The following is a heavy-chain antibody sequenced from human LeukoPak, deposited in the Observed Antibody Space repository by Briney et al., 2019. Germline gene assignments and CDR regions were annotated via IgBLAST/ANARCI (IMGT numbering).Heavy chain of an antibody. Sequence: QTGRSLRLSCAASGFTFDDYAMHWVRQAPGKGLEWVSGISWNSGSIGYADSVKGRFTISRDNAKNSLYLQMNSLRAEDTALYYCAKDAIFPRYSSGYSHYFDYWGQGTLVTVSS. D-gene: IGHD3-22*01. CDR2: ISWNSGSI. J-gene: IGHJ4*02. V-gene: IGHV3-9*01. CDR1: GFTFDDYA. CDR3: AKDAIFPRYSSGYSHYFDY.